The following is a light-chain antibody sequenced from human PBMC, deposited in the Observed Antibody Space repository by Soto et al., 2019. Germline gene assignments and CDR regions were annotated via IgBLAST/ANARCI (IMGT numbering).Light chain of an antibody. V-gene: IGKV1-12*01. Sequence: DIQMTQSPSSVSASVGDSVAITCRASQGIDNWLAWYQQKPGMAPKLLISAASNLQSGVPTRFSGSGSGIDFTLSINSLQPEDFATYFCHQAIHFPLAFGGGTKVEI. J-gene: IGKJ4*01. CDR1: QGIDNW. CDR3: HQAIHFPLA. CDR2: AAS.